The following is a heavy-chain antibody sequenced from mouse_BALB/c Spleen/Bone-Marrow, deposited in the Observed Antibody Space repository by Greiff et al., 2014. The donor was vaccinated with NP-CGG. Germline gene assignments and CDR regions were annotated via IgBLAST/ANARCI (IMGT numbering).Heavy chain of an antibody. CDR2: ISSGSSTI. V-gene: IGHV5-17*02. CDR3: TRSGTLGSMDY. J-gene: IGHJ4*01. D-gene: IGHD3-3*01. CDR1: GFTSSSFG. Sequence: EVMLVESGGGLVQPGGSRKLSCAASGFTSSSFGMHWVRQAPEKGLEWVAYISSGSSTIYYADTMKGRFTISRDNPKNTLFLQMASPRSEDTAMYYCTRSGTLGSMDYWGQGTSVTVSS.